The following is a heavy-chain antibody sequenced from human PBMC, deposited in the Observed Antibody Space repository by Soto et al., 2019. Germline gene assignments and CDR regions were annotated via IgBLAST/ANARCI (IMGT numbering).Heavy chain of an antibody. Sequence: WSLRLSCAASGFTFSSYGMHWVRQAPGKGLEWVAVISYDGSNKYYADSVRGRFTISRDNSKNTLYLQMNSLRTEDTAVYYCAKIRQTFYYYGMDVWGQGTTVTVS. D-gene: IGHD3-16*01. J-gene: IGHJ6*02. CDR2: ISYDGSNK. CDR1: GFTFSSYG. CDR3: AKIRQTFYYYGMDV. V-gene: IGHV3-30*18.